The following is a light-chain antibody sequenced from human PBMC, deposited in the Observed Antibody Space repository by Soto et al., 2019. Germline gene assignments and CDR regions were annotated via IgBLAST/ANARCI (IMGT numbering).Light chain of an antibody. V-gene: IGKV1-6*01. CDR2: AAS. Sequence: AIQMTQSPSSLSASVGDRVTITCRASQGIRNDLGWYQQKPGKAPKLLIYAASSLLSGVPSRFSGSGSGTDFILTISSLQPEDFATYYCLQDYNFPLTFGGGTKVEIK. CDR1: QGIRND. J-gene: IGKJ4*01. CDR3: LQDYNFPLT.